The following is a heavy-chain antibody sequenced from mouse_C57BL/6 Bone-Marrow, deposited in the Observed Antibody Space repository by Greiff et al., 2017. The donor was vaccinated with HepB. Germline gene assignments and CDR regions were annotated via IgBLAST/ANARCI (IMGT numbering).Heavy chain of an antibody. CDR2: ISNGGGST. J-gene: IGHJ3*01. V-gene: IGHV5-12*01. CDR3: ARGVTPVAY. D-gene: IGHD2-1*01. CDR1: GFTFSDYY. Sequence: EVKLMESGGGLVQPGGSLKLSCAASGFTFSDYYMYWVRQTPEKRLEWVAYISNGGGSTYYPDTVKGRFTISRDNAKNTLYLQMSSLKSEDTAMYYCARGVTPVAYWGQGTLVTVSA.